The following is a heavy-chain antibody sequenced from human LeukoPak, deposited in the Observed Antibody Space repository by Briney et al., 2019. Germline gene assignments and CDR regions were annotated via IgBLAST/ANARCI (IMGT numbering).Heavy chain of an antibody. D-gene: IGHD3-22*01. J-gene: IGHJ3*02. CDR3: AKDRRPTYYSDSSGYYFRDAFDM. CDR2: MSGGGGST. V-gene: IGHV3-23*01. Sequence: PSETLSLTCAVSGGSISSSNWWSWVRQAPGKGLEWVSGMSGGGGSTYYADSVKGRFTISRDNSKNTLYLRMNSLRTEDTAVYYCAKDRRPTYYSDSSGYYFRDAFDMWGQGTMVTVSS. CDR1: GGSISSSN.